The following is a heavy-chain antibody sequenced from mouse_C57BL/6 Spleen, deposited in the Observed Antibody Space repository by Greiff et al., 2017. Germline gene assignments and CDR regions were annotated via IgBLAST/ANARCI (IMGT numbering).Heavy chain of an antibody. Sequence: DVQLQESGPGLVKPSQSLSLTCSVTGYSITSGYYWNWIRQFPGNKLEWMGYISYDGSNNYNPSLKNRITITRDTSKNQFFLKLNSVTTEDTATYYCARDGSRGAMDYWGQGTSVTVSS. CDR1: GYSITSGYY. CDR3: ARDGSRGAMDY. J-gene: IGHJ4*01. D-gene: IGHD1-1*02. CDR2: ISYDGSN. V-gene: IGHV3-6*01.